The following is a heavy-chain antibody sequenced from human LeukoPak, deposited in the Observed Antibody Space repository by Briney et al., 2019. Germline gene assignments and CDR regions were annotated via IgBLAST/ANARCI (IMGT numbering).Heavy chain of an antibody. CDR3: AGHSSGWSTNRVWFDP. J-gene: IGHJ5*02. CDR2: IYYSGST. Sequence: PSETLSLTCTVSGGSISSYYWGWIRQPPGKGLEWIGSIYYSGSTYYNPSLKSRVTISVDTSKNQVSLRLSSVTAADTSVYYCAGHSSGWSTNRVWFDPWGQGTLVTVSS. D-gene: IGHD6-19*01. V-gene: IGHV4-39*01. CDR1: GGSISSYY.